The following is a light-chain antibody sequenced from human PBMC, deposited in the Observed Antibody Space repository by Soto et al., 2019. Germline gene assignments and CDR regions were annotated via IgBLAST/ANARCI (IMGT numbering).Light chain of an antibody. V-gene: IGKV3-20*01. Sequence: EVVLTQSPGTLSLSPGERANLSCRASQSLSSSYLAWYQQKPGQAPRLRIYGAFCRDTGIPKRFSGSGCVTDLTLTISSLETEDLAVYYCQKHGFSITFGGGPKVEIK. CDR1: QSLSSSY. CDR3: QKHGFSIT. J-gene: IGKJ4*01. CDR2: GAF.